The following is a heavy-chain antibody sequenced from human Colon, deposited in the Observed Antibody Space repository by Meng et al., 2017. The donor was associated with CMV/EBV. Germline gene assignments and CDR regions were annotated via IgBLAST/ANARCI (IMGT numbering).Heavy chain of an antibody. CDR3: ARGGAAHPLDY. D-gene: IGHD6-6*01. CDR2: INHSGST. CDR1: GGSFSGYY. J-gene: IGHJ4*02. V-gene: IGHV4-34*01. Sequence: GSLRLSCAVYGGSFSGYYWSWIRQPPGKGLEWIGEINHSGSTNYNPSLKSRVTISVDTSKNQFSLKLSSVTAADTAVYYCARGGAAHPLDYWGQGTLVTVSS.